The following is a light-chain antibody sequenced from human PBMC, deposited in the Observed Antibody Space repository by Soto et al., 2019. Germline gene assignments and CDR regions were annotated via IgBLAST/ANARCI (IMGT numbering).Light chain of an antibody. V-gene: IGLV2-14*01. J-gene: IGLJ1*01. CDR3: ISYTSSITPYV. Sequence: QSALTQPASVSGSPGQSITISCTGTSSDVGGYKYVSWYQQHPGKGPKLMIYEVSNRPSGVSDRFSGSKSGNTASLTISGLQAEDESDYYCISYTSSITPYVFGTGTKVNVL. CDR1: SSDVGGYKY. CDR2: EVS.